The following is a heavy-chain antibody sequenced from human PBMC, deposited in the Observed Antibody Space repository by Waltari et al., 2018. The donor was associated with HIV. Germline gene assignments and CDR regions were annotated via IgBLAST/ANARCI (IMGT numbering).Heavy chain of an antibody. CDR2: ISPIFGTA. J-gene: IGHJ4*02. CDR1: GGSISTYA. V-gene: IGHV1-69*01. CDR3: ARDLNAVELGTGTPGY. D-gene: IGHD1-1*01. Sequence: QVQLVQSGAEVKKPGSSVKVSCKASGGSISTYAISWVRQAPGQGLEWMGGISPIFGTANFAQKFQGRVTFTADGSTSTAYMELSSLTSKDTAVYYCARDLNAVELGTGTPGYWGQGTLVTVSS.